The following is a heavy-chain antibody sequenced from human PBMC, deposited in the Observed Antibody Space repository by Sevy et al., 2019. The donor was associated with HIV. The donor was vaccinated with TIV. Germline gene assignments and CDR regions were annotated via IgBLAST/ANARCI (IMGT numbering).Heavy chain of an antibody. CDR1: GGSISSSSYY. CDR2: IYYSGST. CDR3: ARLKEYYDILTGYYNVGPWFDP. J-gene: IGHJ5*02. V-gene: IGHV4-39*01. D-gene: IGHD3-9*01. Sequence: SETLSLTCTVSGGSISSSSYYWGWIRQPPGKGLEWIGSIYYSGSTYYNPSLKSRVTISVDTSKNQFSLKLSSVTAADTAVYYCARLKEYYDILTGYYNVGPWFDPSGQRTLVTVSS.